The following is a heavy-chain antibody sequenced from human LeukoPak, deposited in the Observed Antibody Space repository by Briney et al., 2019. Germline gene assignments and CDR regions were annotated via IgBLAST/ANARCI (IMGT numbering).Heavy chain of an antibody. CDR2: IYYSGST. V-gene: IGHV4-59*01. CDR1: GDSISTYY. J-gene: IGHJ6*02. Sequence: PSETLSLTCTVSGDSISTYYWSWIRQPPGKGLEWIAYIYYSGSTNYNLSLKSRVTISVDTSKNQFSLKLSSATAADTAVYYCARTAGSTNYAMDVWGQGTTVTVSS. CDR3: ARTAGSTNYAMDV. D-gene: IGHD2-2*01.